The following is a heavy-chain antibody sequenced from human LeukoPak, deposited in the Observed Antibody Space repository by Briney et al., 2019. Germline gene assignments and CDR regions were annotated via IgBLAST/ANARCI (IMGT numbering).Heavy chain of an antibody. J-gene: IGHJ4*02. V-gene: IGHV1-18*01. D-gene: IGHD1-26*01. CDR2: ISAYNGNT. Sequence: GASVKVSCKASGYTFTSYGISWVRQAPGQGLEWMGWISAYNGNTNYAQKLQGRVTMTTDTSTSTAYMELRSLRSDDTAVYYCARDLRASGSYLDYLDYWGQGTLVTVSS. CDR1: GYTFTSYG. CDR3: ARDLRASGSYLDYLDY.